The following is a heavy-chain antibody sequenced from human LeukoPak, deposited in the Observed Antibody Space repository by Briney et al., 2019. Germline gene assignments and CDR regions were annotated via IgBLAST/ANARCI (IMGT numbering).Heavy chain of an antibody. V-gene: IGHV4-39*07. CDR1: GGSISSSSYY. CDR2: INHSGST. Sequence: SETLSLTCTVSGGSISSSSYYWGWIRQPPGKGLEWIGEINHSGSTNYNPSLKSRVTISVDTSKNQFSLKLSSVTAADTAVYYCARGRRTPRRMDVWGQGTTVTVSS. CDR3: ARGRRTPRRMDV. J-gene: IGHJ6*02.